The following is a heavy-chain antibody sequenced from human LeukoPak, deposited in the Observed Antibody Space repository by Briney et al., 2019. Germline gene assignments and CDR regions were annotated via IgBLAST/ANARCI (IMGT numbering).Heavy chain of an antibody. CDR3: ARDNVVVPAAMNYYYYYGMDV. CDR1: GFTFSSYA. J-gene: IGHJ6*02. Sequence: GGSLRLSCAASGFTFSSYAMHWVRQAPGKGLEWVAVISYDGSNKYYADSVKGRFTISRDNSKNTLYLQMNSLSAEDTAVYYCARDNVVVPAAMNYYYYYGMDVWGQGTTVTVSS. V-gene: IGHV3-30*04. D-gene: IGHD2-2*01. CDR2: ISYDGSNK.